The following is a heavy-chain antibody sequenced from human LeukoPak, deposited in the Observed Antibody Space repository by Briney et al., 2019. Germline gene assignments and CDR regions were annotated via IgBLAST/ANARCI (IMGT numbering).Heavy chain of an antibody. D-gene: IGHD1-26*01. CDR3: ARDKGMWELLRDFDY. J-gene: IGHJ4*02. V-gene: IGHV3-48*04. CDR1: GFTFSSYS. CDR2: ISSSSSTI. Sequence: PGGSLRLSCAASGFTFSSYSMNWVRQAPGKGLEWVSYISSSSSTIYYADSVKGRFTISRDNAKNSLYLQMNSLRAEDTAVYYCARDKGMWELLRDFDYWGQGTLVTVSS.